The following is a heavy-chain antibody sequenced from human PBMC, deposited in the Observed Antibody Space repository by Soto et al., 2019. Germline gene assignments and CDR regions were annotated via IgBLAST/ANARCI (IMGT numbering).Heavy chain of an antibody. J-gene: IGHJ5*02. V-gene: IGHV1-3*01. D-gene: IGHD2-15*01. Sequence: ASVKVSCKASGYTFTSYAMHWVRQAPGQRLEWMGWSNAGNGNTKSSQKFQDRVIITRDTSASTAYMDLSSLRSEDTAVYYCARGIATGQLDPWGQGTLVTVSS. CDR1: GYTFTSYA. CDR2: SNAGNGNT. CDR3: ARGIATGQLDP.